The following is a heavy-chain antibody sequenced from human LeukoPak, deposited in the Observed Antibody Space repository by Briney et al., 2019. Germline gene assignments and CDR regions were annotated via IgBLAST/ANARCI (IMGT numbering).Heavy chain of an antibody. J-gene: IGHJ3*02. D-gene: IGHD3-22*01. CDR3: ARVGHSRGYYVQVFDI. Sequence: SETLSLICSVSGGSISSSNYDWGWICQPPGKGLEWIGSIYYSGSTFYNPSLKSRVPISVDTSKNQFSLKLSSVTAADTAVYYCARVGHSRGYYVQVFDIWGQGTMVTVSS. CDR1: GGSISSSNYD. V-gene: IGHV4-39*07. CDR2: IYYSGST.